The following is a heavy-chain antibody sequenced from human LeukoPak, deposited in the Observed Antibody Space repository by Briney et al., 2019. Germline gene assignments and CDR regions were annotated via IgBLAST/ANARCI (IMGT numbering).Heavy chain of an antibody. Sequence: PSETLSLTCTVSGGSISSYYWSWIRQSPGKGLEWIGNVYYSGSTNYNPSLNSRVTISMDTSKNQFSLKLRSVTVVDTAVYYCARIAFLPKESNSWYRWFDSWGQGTLVTVSS. J-gene: IGHJ5*01. CDR3: ARIAFLPKESNSWYRWFDS. D-gene: IGHD6-13*01. V-gene: IGHV4-59*01. CDR2: VYYSGST. CDR1: GGSISSYY.